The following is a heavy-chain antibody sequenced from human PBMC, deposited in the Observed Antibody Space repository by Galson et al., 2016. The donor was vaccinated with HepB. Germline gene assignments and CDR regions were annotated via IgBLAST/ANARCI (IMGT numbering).Heavy chain of an antibody. D-gene: IGHD2-8*01. V-gene: IGHV3-11*01. CDR2: IGRGDTTI. J-gene: IGHJ6*02. Sequence: SLRLSCAASGFTFSDYYMSWIPQSPGEGLEWVSYIGRGDTTIYYADSVKGRFTISRDNAKNSLYLQMSSLEAEDTAVYYCARLIYYYYAMDVWGQGTTVSVS. CDR1: GFTFSDYY. CDR3: ARLIYYYYAMDV.